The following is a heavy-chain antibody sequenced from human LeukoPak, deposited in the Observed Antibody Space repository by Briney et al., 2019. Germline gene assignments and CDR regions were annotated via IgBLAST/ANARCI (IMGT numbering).Heavy chain of an antibody. Sequence: GGCLRLSCAASGFTFSSYAISWVRQAPGKGLEWVSSISGSGGSTYYADSVRGRFTVSRDNSRNTLALQMNSLRAEDTAVYYCAGSPTVDAAFDIWGQGTMVTVSS. CDR3: AGSPTVDAAFDI. CDR2: ISGSGGST. J-gene: IGHJ3*02. CDR1: GFTFSSYA. V-gene: IGHV3-23*01. D-gene: IGHD4-23*01.